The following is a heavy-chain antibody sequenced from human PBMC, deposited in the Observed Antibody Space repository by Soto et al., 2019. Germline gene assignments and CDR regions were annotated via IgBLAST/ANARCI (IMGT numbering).Heavy chain of an antibody. CDR3: TSSALIDYYYYYGMDV. J-gene: IGHJ6*02. D-gene: IGHD3-22*01. V-gene: IGHV3-73*02. Sequence: QLVESGGGLVQPGGSLKLSCAASGFTFSGSAMHWVRQASGKGLEWVGRIRSKANSYATAYAASVKGRFTISRDDSKNTAYLQMNSLKTEDTAVYYCTSSALIDYYYYYGMDVWGQGTTVTVSS. CDR1: GFTFSGSA. CDR2: IRSKANSYAT.